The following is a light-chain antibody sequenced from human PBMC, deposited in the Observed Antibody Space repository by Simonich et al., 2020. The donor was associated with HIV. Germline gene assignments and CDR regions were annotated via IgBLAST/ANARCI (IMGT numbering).Light chain of an antibody. CDR3: LQDYNLYT. Sequence: IVMTQSPSSLSASVGDRVNITCRASQGIRNDLGWYQQKPGKAPKLLIYAASTLQSGVPSRFSGSGSGTDFTLTISSLQPEDLATYYCLQDYNLYTFGQGTKLEIK. J-gene: IGKJ2*01. CDR2: AAS. CDR1: QGIRND. V-gene: IGKV1-6*01.